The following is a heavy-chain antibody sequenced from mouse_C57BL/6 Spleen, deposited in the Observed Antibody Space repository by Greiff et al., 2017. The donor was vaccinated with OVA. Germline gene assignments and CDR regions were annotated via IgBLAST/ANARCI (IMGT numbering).Heavy chain of an antibody. V-gene: IGHV6-3*01. CDR1: GFTFSNYW. J-gene: IGHJ3*01. CDR2: IRLKSDNYAT. Sequence: EVKLMESGGGLVQPGGSMKLSCVASGFTFSNYWMNWVRQSPEKGLEWVAQIRLKSDNYATHYAESVKGRFTISRDDSKSSVYLQMNNLRAEDTGIYYCTEVRETAWFAYWGQGTLVTVSA. D-gene: IGHD2-5*01. CDR3: TEVRETAWFAY.